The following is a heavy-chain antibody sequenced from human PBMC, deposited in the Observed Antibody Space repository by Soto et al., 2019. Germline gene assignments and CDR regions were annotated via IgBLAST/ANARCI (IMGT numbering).Heavy chain of an antibody. Sequence: QVQLQESGPGLVKPSETLSLTCTVSGDSVSSSYYYWGRIRQPPGQGLGWIGSIFYSGSNYYNPYLRSRVTISVDTSKNQSPLKLSSVTAADTAVYYCARRGSSRQIGHYGRDVWGPGTTVTFSS. D-gene: IGHD6-13*01. V-gene: IGHV4-39*01. CDR2: IFYSGSN. CDR1: GDSVSSSYYY. CDR3: ARRGSSRQIGHYGRDV. J-gene: IGHJ6*02.